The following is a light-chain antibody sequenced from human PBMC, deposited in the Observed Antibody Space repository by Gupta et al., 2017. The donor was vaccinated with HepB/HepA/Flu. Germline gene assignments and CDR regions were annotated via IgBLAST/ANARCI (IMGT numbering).Light chain of an antibody. V-gene: IGKV4-1*01. CDR1: QSVFATSNNKNY. CDR2: WAS. CDR3: HQVHSSPYT. J-gene: IGKJ2*01. Sequence: DIVLTQSLDLLVVSLGERATINCKASQSVFATSNNKNYLAWYQQRPRQPPKLLIDWASTRESGVPDRFIGSGSGTDFTLTISSLQAEDVAVYFCHQVHSSPYTFGQGTKVEIK.